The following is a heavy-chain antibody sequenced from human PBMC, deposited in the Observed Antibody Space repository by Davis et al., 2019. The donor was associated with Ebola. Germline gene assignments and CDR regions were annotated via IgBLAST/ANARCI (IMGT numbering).Heavy chain of an antibody. Sequence: ASVKVSCKASGYTFTSYAMHWVRQAPGQRLEWMGWINAGNGNTKYSQKFQGRVTITRDTSASTAYMELSSLRSDNTAVYYCARGGVGLATTGPDYWGQGTLVTVSS. CDR2: INAGNGNT. J-gene: IGHJ4*02. CDR1: GYTFTSYA. D-gene: IGHD4-11*01. V-gene: IGHV1-3*01. CDR3: ARGGVGLATTGPDY.